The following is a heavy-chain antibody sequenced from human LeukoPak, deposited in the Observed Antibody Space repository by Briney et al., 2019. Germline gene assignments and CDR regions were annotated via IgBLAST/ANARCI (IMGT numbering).Heavy chain of an antibody. Sequence: GGSLRLSCTASGFTFSSYAMHWVRQAPGKGLEWVAVISYDGSNKYYADSVKGRFTISRDNSKNTLYVQMNSLRAEDTAVYYCVRDREGKYYSGWTVSDYWGQGTLVTVSS. J-gene: IGHJ4*02. D-gene: IGHD6-19*01. CDR1: GFTFSSYA. V-gene: IGHV3-30-3*01. CDR3: VRDREGKYYSGWTVSDY. CDR2: ISYDGSNK.